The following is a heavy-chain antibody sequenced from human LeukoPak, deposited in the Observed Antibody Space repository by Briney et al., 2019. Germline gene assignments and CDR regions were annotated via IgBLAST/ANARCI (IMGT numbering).Heavy chain of an antibody. D-gene: IGHD1-26*01. CDR1: GYTFTSYG. V-gene: IGHV1-8*02. J-gene: IGHJ4*02. Sequence: ASVKVSCKASGYTFTSYGISWVRQATGQGLEWMGWMNPNSGNTGYAQKFQGRVTMTRNTSISTAYMELSRLRSDDTAVYYCARGSGSYALFDYWGQGTLVTVSS. CDR2: MNPNSGNT. CDR3: ARGSGSYALFDY.